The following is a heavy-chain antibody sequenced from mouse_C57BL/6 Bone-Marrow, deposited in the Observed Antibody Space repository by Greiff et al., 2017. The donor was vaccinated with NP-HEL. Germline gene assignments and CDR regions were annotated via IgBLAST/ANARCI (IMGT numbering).Heavy chain of an antibody. V-gene: IGHV1-19*01. CDR3: ARWLLRGNAMDY. Sequence: EVQLQQSGPVLVKPGASVKMSCKASGYTFTDYYMNWVKQSQGKSLEWIGVINPYNGGTSYNQKFKGKATLTVDKSSSTAYMELNSLTSEDSAVYDCARWLLRGNAMDYWGQGTSVTVSS. D-gene: IGHD2-3*01. CDR2: INPYNGGT. J-gene: IGHJ4*01. CDR1: GYTFTDYY.